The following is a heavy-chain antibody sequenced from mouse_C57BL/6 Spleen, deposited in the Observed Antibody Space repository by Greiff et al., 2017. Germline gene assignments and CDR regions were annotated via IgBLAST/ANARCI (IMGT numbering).Heavy chain of an antibody. CDR1: GFTFSDYG. J-gene: IGHJ3*01. V-gene: IGHV5-17*01. CDR2: ISSGSSNT. D-gene: IGHD1-1*01. CDR3: ARGDGSSQLLYCYCMAY. Sequence: EVKLVESGGGLVKPGGSLKLSCAASGFTFSDYGMHWVRQAPEKGLEWVAYISSGSSNTYYADTVKGRFTISRDNAKNTLFLQMTSLRSEDTAMYYCARGDGSSQLLYCYCMAYWGQGTPVTVSA.